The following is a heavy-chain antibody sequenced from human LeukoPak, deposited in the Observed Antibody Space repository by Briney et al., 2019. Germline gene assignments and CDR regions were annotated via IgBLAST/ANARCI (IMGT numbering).Heavy chain of an antibody. CDR1: GFSLSTSGVG. D-gene: IGHD3-10*01. V-gene: IGHV2-5*01. J-gene: IGHJ5*02. Sequence: SGPTLVKPTQTLTLTCTFSGFSLSTSGVGVGWIRQPPGKALEWLALIYWNDDKRYSPSLKSRLTITKDTSKNQVVLTMTNMDPVDTATYYCAHRHPNGGYGSGSYYNLDWFDPWGRGTLVTVSS. CDR2: IYWNDDK. CDR3: AHRHPNGGYGSGSYYNLDWFDP.